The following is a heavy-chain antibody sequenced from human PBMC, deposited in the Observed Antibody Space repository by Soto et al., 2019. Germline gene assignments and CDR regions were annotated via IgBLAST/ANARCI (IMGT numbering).Heavy chain of an antibody. CDR2: ISAYNGNT. D-gene: IGHD2-15*01. CDR1: GYTFTSYG. V-gene: IGHV1-18*04. Sequence: ASVKVSCKASGYTFTSYGISWVRQAPGQGLEWMGWISAYNGNTNYAQKLQGRVTMTTDTSTSTAYMELRSPRSDDTAVYYCARVLMRKYCSGGSCYKNWFDPWGQGTLVTVSS. J-gene: IGHJ5*02. CDR3: ARVLMRKYCSGGSCYKNWFDP.